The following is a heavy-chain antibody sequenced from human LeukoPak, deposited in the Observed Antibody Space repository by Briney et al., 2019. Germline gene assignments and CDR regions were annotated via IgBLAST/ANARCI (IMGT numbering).Heavy chain of an antibody. V-gene: IGHV1-18*04. CDR2: TSYNGNT. Sequence: ASVKVSCKASGYTFSNYGISWVRQAPGLGLEWMGWTSYNGNTNYAQKFQDRVTMTTDTSTTAAYMELRSLESDDTAVYYCARHSGSGWQALGYWGQGTLVTVSS. CDR3: ARHSGSGWQALGY. J-gene: IGHJ4*02. D-gene: IGHD6-19*01. CDR1: GYTFSNYG.